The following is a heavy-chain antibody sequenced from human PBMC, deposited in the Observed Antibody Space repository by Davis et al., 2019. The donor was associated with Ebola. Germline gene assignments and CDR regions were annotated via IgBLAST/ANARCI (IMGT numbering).Heavy chain of an antibody. CDR3: ASASGSEYYYDSSGYSLEGGLGY. CDR1: GYSFTTAA. Sequence: AASVKVSCKASGYSFTTAAMNWVRQAPGQGLEWMGWINTDTGNPTYAQGFTGRFVFSLDTSVSTAYLQISSLKAEDTAVYYCASASGSEYYYDSSGYSLEGGLGYWGQGTLVTVSS. D-gene: IGHD3-22*01. CDR2: INTDTGNP. J-gene: IGHJ4*02. V-gene: IGHV7-4-1*02.